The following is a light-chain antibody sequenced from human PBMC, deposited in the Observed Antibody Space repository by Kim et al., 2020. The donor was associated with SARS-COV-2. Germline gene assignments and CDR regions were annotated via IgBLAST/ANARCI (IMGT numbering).Light chain of an antibody. J-gene: IGKJ4*01. CDR3: QQYGTTPLT. CDR1: QSISSAL. Sequence: SPGETATHSSRASQSISSALLAWYPQRPGQAPRLLMSGASIRATGIPDRFSGSGSGTDFTLTISRLETDDFAVYYCQQYGTTPLTFGGGTKVDIK. CDR2: GAS. V-gene: IGKV3-20*01.